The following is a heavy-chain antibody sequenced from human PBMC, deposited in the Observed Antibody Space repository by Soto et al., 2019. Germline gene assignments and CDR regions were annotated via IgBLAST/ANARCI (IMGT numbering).Heavy chain of an antibody. J-gene: IGHJ6*02. D-gene: IGHD2-2*01. CDR3: ARAKVVPAATSRRSGRYYGMDV. Sequence: PSETLSLTCAVYGGSFSGYYWSWIRQPPGKGLEWIGEINHSGSTNYNPSLKSRVTISVDTSKNQFSLKLSSVTAADTAVYYCARAKVVPAATSRRSGRYYGMDVWGQGTTVTVSS. V-gene: IGHV4-34*01. CDR1: GGSFSGYY. CDR2: INHSGST.